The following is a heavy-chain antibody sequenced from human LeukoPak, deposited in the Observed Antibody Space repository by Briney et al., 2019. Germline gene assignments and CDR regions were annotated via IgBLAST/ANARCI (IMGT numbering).Heavy chain of an antibody. V-gene: IGHV3-30-3*01. Sequence: GGSLRLSCAASGFTFSSYAMHWVRQAPGKGLEWVAVISYDGSNKYYADSVKGRFTISRDNTKNTLYLQMNSLRAEDTAVYYCARDISLVPAAIYYYYYMDVWGKGTTVTVSS. CDR1: GFTFSSYA. J-gene: IGHJ6*03. D-gene: IGHD2-2*01. CDR3: ARDISLVPAAIYYYYYMDV. CDR2: ISYDGSNK.